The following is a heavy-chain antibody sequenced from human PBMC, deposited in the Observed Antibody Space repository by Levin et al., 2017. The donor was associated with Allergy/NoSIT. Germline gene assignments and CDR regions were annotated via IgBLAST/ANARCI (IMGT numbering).Heavy chain of an antibody. D-gene: IGHD4-11*01. CDR2: IIPIFGTA. Sequence: KISCKASGGTFSSYAISWVRQAPGQGLEWMGGIIPIFGTANYAQKFQGRVTITADKSTSTAYMELSSLRSEDTAVYYCARVMTTVTPGAFDYWGQGTLVTVSS. J-gene: IGHJ4*02. CDR3: ARVMTTVTPGAFDY. V-gene: IGHV1-69*06. CDR1: GGTFSSYA.